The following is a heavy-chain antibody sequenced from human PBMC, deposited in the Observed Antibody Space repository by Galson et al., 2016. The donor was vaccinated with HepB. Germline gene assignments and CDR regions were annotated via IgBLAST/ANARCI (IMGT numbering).Heavy chain of an antibody. Sequence: SLRLSCAASGFSVSNKYMSWVRQAPGKGLEWLSVIYVAGSTYYADSVKGRFTISRDTSNNFLYLLMGNLRVEDTAVYYCARGKERGPYYYYGLDVWGQGTTVTVSS. CDR3: ARGKERGPYYYYGLDV. CDR1: GFSVSNKY. J-gene: IGHJ6*02. D-gene: IGHD3-16*01. CDR2: IYVAGST. V-gene: IGHV3-53*05.